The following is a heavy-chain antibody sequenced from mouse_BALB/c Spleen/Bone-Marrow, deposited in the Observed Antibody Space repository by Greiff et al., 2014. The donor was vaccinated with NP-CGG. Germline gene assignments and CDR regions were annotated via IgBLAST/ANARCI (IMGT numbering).Heavy chain of an antibody. V-gene: IGHV1S29*02. CDR1: GYTFTDYK. J-gene: IGHJ4*01. Sequence: EVQLQQSGPELVKPGASVKISCKASGYTFTDYKMHWVKLRHGKSLEWIGYIYPYNGVTGYNQKFKSKATLTVDNSSSTAYMELRSLTSEDSAVYYCAGKAYSDYDDALDFWGQGTSVTVSS. CDR2: IYPYNGVT. D-gene: IGHD2-4*01. CDR3: AGKAYSDYDDALDF.